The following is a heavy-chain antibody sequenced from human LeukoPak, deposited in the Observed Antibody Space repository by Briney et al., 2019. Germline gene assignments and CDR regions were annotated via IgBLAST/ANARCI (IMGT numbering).Heavy chain of an antibody. Sequence: VSVKVSCKASGYTFTGYYMHWVRQAPGQGLELMGWINPNSGGTNYAQKFQGRVTMTRGTSISTAYMELSRLRSDDTAVYYCARDITVFWSGYYTYFDYWGQGTLVTVSS. CDR2: INPNSGGT. D-gene: IGHD3-3*01. CDR1: GYTFTGYY. J-gene: IGHJ4*02. V-gene: IGHV1-2*02. CDR3: ARDITVFWSGYYTYFDY.